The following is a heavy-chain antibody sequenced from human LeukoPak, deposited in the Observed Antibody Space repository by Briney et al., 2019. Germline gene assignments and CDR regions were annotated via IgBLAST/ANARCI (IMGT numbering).Heavy chain of an antibody. J-gene: IGHJ4*02. CDR1: GGSISSYY. Sequence: PSETLSLTCTVSGGSISSYYWSWIRQPPGKGLEWIGYIYYTGSANYNPSLKSRATISVDTSKNQFSLKLNSVTAADTAVYYCARDLGSGGGLDYWGQGTLVTVSS. V-gene: IGHV4-59*01. CDR2: IYYTGSA. CDR3: ARDLGSGGGLDY.